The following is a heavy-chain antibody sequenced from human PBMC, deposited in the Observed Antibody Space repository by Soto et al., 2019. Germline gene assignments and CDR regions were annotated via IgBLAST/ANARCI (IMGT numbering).Heavy chain of an antibody. D-gene: IGHD2-15*01. V-gene: IGHV3-30*18. CDR2: ISYDGSNK. J-gene: IGHJ4*02. CDR3: AKDHGCSGGSCYSEGSLDY. Sequence: QVQLVESGGGVVQPGRSLRLSCAASGFTFSSYGMHWVRQAPGKGLEWVAAISYDGSNKYYADSVKSRFTISRDNSKNTLYLQMNSLRAEDTAVYYCAKDHGCSGGSCYSEGSLDYWGQGTLVTVSS. CDR1: GFTFSSYG.